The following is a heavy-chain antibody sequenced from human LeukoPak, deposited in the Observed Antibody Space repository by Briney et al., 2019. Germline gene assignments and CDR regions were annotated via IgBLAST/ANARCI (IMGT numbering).Heavy chain of an antibody. CDR1: GGSISSYY. CDR3: ERGPLGYCTNGVCYAGWFDP. J-gene: IGHJ5*02. Sequence: PSETLSLTCTVSGGSISSYYWSWIRQPPGKGLEWIGYIYYSGSTNYNPSLKSRVTISVDTSKNQFSLKLSSVTAADTAVYYCERGPLGYCTNGVCYAGWFDPWGQGTLVTVSS. CDR2: IYYSGST. V-gene: IGHV4-59*01. D-gene: IGHD2-8*01.